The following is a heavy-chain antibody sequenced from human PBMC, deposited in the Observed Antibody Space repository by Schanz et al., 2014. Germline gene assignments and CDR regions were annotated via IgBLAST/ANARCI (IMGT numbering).Heavy chain of an antibody. D-gene: IGHD3-3*01. J-gene: IGHJ3*01. Sequence: QVQLVQSGADVKKPGASVKVSCKASGNTLSAYSIHWIRQAPGQGLAWMGWIHPNSGGTNYAQKFQGRVTMTSDTSITTVYMEVNSLTSDDTAVFYCARTASHDVWRGYIPHYAFDLWGQGTVVIVSS. V-gene: IGHV1-2*02. CDR3: ARTASHDVWRGYIPHYAFDL. CDR1: GNTLSAYS. CDR2: IHPNSGGT.